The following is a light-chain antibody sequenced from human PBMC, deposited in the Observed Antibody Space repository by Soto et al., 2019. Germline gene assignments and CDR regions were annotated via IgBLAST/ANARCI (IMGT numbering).Light chain of an antibody. Sequence: DLHMAHFPSPLSASLGEIVTISYRASQSISSWLAWYQQKPGKAPKLLIYDASSLESGVPSRFSGSGSGTEFTLTISSLQPDDVATYYCQQYNSYSQTLGQGTKVDIK. J-gene: IGKJ1*01. CDR3: QQYNSYSQT. V-gene: IGKV1-5*01. CDR2: DAS. CDR1: QSISSW.